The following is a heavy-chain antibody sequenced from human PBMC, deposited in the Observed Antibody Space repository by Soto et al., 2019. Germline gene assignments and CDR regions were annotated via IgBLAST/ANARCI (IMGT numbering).Heavy chain of an antibody. J-gene: IGHJ6*03. CDR2: ISRSSGYI. CDR1: RFTFDNYA. V-gene: IGHV3-21*01. CDR3: ARKGDQIYYYYYMDV. Sequence: PGGSLRLSCAASRFTFDNYAMHWVRQAPGKGLEWVSGISRSSGYICYADSVKGRFTISRDNAKNSLYLQMNSLRAEDTAVYYCARKGDQIYYYYYMDVWGKGTTVTVSS. D-gene: IGHD2-21*02.